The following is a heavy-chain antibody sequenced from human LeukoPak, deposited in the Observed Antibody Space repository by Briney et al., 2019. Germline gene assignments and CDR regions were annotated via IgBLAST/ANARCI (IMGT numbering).Heavy chain of an antibody. J-gene: IGHJ4*02. CDR3: VKETDIYGSGRPKVFDF. Sequence: GGSLRLSCAASGFTFDGYAMHWVRQPPGKGLEGFSGINWSSTGIAYADSLKGRFTISRDNAKNSLYLQMNSLRAEDTALYYCVKETDIYGSGRPKVFDFWGQGTLVTVSS. D-gene: IGHD3-10*01. CDR1: GFTFDGYA. CDR2: INWSSTGI. V-gene: IGHV3-9*01.